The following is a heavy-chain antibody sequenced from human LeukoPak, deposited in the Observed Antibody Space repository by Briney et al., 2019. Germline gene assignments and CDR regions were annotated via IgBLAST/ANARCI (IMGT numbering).Heavy chain of an antibody. CDR2: ISSSGSTI. J-gene: IGHJ4*02. CDR3: ARDPGVRGVPGVDY. V-gene: IGHV3-11*01. Sequence: LSLTCTVSGGSISSYYWSWIRQPPGKGLEWVSYISSSGSTIYYADSVKGRFTISRDNAKNSLYLQMNSLRAEDTAVYYCARDPGVRGVPGVDYWGQGTLVTVSS. D-gene: IGHD3-10*01. CDR1: GGSISSYY.